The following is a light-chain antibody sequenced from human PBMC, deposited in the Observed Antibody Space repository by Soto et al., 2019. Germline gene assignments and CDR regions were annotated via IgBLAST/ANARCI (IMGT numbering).Light chain of an antibody. CDR3: QQFDDSVT. CDR1: QSVSSSY. J-gene: IGKJ5*01. CDR2: GTS. Sequence: EIVLTQSPGTLSLSPGERATLSCRASQSVSSSYLAWYQQKPGQAPRLLIYGTSDRATGTPDRFSGSGSGTDFTLTISRLEPEDSAVYYCQQFDDSVTFGQGTRLENK. V-gene: IGKV3-20*01.